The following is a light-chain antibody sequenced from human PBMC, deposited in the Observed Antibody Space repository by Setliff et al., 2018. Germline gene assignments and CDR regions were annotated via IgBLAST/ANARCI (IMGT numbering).Light chain of an antibody. V-gene: IGLV2-14*01. Sequence: QPALAQPASVSGSPGQSITISCTGSISNISGYNFVSWYRQYPGEVPKLMIFEVNNRPSGVSNRFSGSKSGNTASLTISGLQPEDEADYYCSSYTNYNLAIFGPGTKVTVL. CDR3: SSYTNYNLAI. J-gene: IGLJ1*01. CDR2: EVN. CDR1: ISNISGYNF.